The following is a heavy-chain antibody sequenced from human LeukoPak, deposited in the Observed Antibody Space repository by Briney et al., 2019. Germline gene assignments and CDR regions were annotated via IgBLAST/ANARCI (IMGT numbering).Heavy chain of an antibody. CDR2: ISYTSTDI. V-gene: IGHV3-21*05. D-gene: IGHD3-10*01. J-gene: IGHJ5*02. CDR3: ARLGYYGSGNKPFDP. Sequence: PGGSLRLYCTASGFIFSNHGMNWVRQAQGKGLEWISYISYTSTDIYYVDSVKGRFTISRDNAKNSLYLQMNSLRAEDTAIYYCARLGYYGSGNKPFDPWCQGTLVTVSS. CDR1: GFIFSNHG.